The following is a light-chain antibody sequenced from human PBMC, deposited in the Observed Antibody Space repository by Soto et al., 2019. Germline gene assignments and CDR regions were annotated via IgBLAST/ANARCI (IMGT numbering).Light chain of an antibody. V-gene: IGLV2-14*01. CDR3: CSYAGSYTHV. Sequence: QSALTQPASVSGSPGQSIAISCTGSSSDVGIYNYVSWYQQHPGKVPKLIIYEVTNRPSGVSNRFSGSKSGNTASLTISGLQADDEADYYCCSYAGSYTHVFGTGTKVTVL. CDR2: EVT. J-gene: IGLJ1*01. CDR1: SSDVGIYNY.